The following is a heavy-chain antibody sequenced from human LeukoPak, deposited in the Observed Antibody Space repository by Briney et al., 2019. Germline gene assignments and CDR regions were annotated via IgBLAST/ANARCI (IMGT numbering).Heavy chain of an antibody. CDR3: ARVVVVTAIRSLGWFDP. Sequence: GASVKVSCKASGGTFSSYAISWLRQAPGQGLEWMGGIIPIFGTANYAQKFQGRVTITTDESTSTAYMELSSLRSEDTAEYYCARVVVVTAIRSLGWFDPWGQGTLVTVSS. V-gene: IGHV1-69*05. D-gene: IGHD2-21*02. CDR2: IIPIFGTA. J-gene: IGHJ5*02. CDR1: GGTFSSYA.